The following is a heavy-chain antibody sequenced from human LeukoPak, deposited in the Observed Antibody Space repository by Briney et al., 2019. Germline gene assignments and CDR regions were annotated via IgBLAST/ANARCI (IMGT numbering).Heavy chain of an antibody. CDR3: ARGYYDTSAYSNPFDF. CDR1: GDSISNYY. Sequence: SETLSLTCTVSGDSISNYYWSWIRQTPGKGREWSGYIHASGSTYYTPSVKSRVTISVDTSKNPFSLKLSSVTAADTAVYYCARGYYDTSAYSNPFDFWGPGTLVTVSS. CDR2: IHASGST. D-gene: IGHD3-22*01. J-gene: IGHJ4*02. V-gene: IGHV4-4*09.